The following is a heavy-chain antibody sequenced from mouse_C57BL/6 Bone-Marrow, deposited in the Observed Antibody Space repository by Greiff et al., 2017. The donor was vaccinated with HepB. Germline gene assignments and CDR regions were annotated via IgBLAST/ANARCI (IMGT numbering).Heavy chain of an antibody. D-gene: IGHD2-12*01. CDR2: IRSKSSNYAT. V-gene: IGHV10-3*01. Sequence: EVQGVESGGGLVQPKGSLKLSCAASGFTFNTYAMHWVRQAPGKGLEWVARIRSKSSNYATYYADSVKDRFTISRDDSQSMLYLQMNNLKTEDTAMYYCVREGAYYNYYYAMDYWGQGTSVTVSS. CDR1: GFTFNTYA. J-gene: IGHJ4*01. CDR3: VREGAYYNYYYAMDY.